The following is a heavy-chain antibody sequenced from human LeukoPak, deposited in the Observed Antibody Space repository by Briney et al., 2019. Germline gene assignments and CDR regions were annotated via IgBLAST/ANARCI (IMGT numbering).Heavy chain of an antibody. Sequence: ASVKVSCKVSGYTLTELSMHWVRQAPGKGLEWMGGFDPEDGETIYAQKFQGRVTMTEDTSTDTAYMELSSLRPEDTAVYYCATVSVAVAGTDFGFDPWGQGTLVTVSS. CDR1: GYTLTELS. V-gene: IGHV1-24*01. J-gene: IGHJ5*02. CDR2: FDPEDGET. CDR3: ATVSVAVAGTDFGFDP. D-gene: IGHD6-19*01.